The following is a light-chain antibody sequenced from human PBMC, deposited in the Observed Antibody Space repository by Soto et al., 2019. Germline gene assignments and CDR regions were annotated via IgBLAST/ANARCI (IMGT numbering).Light chain of an antibody. Sequence: QSVLTQPASVSGSPRQSITISCTGSSSDVGGYNYVSWYQHHPGKAPKLMIYDVSNRPSGVSNRFSGSKSGNTASLTISGLQPEDEADYYCSSYTSIITLVFGGGTQLTVL. V-gene: IGLV2-14*03. CDR2: DVS. CDR1: SSDVGGYNY. J-gene: IGLJ7*01. CDR3: SSYTSIITLV.